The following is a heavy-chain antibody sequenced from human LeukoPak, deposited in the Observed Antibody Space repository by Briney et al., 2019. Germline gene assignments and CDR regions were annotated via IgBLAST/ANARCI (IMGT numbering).Heavy chain of an antibody. CDR1: GFTVSSHY. V-gene: IGHV3-66*01. Sequence: GGSLRLSCAASGFTVSSHYMNWVRQAPGKGLEWVSIIYSGGNTYYADSVKGRFTISRDNSKNTLYLQMNSLGAEDTAVYYCARGGENSGYDYGFGFDYWGQGTLVTVSS. J-gene: IGHJ4*02. CDR2: IYSGGNT. CDR3: ARGGENSGYDYGFGFDY. D-gene: IGHD3-22*01.